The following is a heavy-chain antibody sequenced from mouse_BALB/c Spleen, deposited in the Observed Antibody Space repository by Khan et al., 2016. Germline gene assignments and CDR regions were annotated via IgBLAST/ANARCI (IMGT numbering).Heavy chain of an antibody. J-gene: IGHJ1*01. CDR2: INTYSGES. Sequence: QIQLVQSGPELKKPGKTVKISCKATGYTFTNYGMNWVKQAPGKGLKWMGWINTYSGESTYADDFKGRFAFSLETSANTAYLQINNLKNEDTATYFCVRYRSYYGSSRYFDVWGAGTTVTVSS. V-gene: IGHV9-3-1*01. D-gene: IGHD1-1*01. CDR1: GYTFTNYG. CDR3: VRYRSYYGSSRYFDV.